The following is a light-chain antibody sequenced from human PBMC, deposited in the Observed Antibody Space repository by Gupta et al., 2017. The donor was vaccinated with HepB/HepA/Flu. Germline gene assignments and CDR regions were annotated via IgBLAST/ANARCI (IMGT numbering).Light chain of an antibody. CDR1: QTISSY. CDR3: QQSYSTPSIT. Sequence: IQMTQSPSYLSASVGDRVTITCRASQTISSYLNWYQQKPRKAPKLLIYAASSLRSGVLSRISSSRSGTDFTLTISSLQPEDFATYYCQQSYSTPSITFGQGTRLEIK. CDR2: AAS. V-gene: IGKV1-39*01. J-gene: IGKJ5*01.